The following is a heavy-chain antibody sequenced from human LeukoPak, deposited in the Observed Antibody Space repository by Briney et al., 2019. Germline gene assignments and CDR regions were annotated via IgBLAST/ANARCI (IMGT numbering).Heavy chain of an antibody. CDR3: ASPGGGVAGHFDY. V-gene: IGHV1-2*02. J-gene: IGHJ4*02. Sequence: ASLALSCKASGYAFTGYFLHWVRQAPGQGLEWMGWINPKSGDTNYPQNFQGRVTMTSDTSISTAYMELGRLRSDDTAMYYCASPGGGVAGHFDYWGQGTLVTVSS. CDR2: INPKSGDT. D-gene: IGHD6-19*01. CDR1: GYAFTGYF.